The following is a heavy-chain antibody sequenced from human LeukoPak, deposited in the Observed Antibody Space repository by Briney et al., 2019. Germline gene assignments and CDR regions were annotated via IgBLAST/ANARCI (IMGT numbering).Heavy chain of an antibody. CDR3: ARALYCSSTSCYAHYYGMDV. J-gene: IGHJ6*04. Sequence: PGGSLRLSCAASGFTFSSYEMNWVRQAPGKGLEWVSYISSSGSTIYYADSVKGRFTISRDNAKNSLYLRMNSLRAEDTAVYYCARALYCSSTSCYAHYYGMDVWGKGTTVTVSS. V-gene: IGHV3-48*03. D-gene: IGHD2-2*01. CDR1: GFTFSSYE. CDR2: ISSSGSTI.